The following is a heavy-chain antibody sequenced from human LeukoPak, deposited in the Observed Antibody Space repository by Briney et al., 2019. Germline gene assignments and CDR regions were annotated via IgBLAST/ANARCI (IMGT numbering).Heavy chain of an antibody. J-gene: IGHJ5*02. CDR2: TYYRSKWFY. CDR1: GDSVSTDIG. Sequence: SQTLSLTCAISGDSVSTDIGWNWIRQSPSRGLEWLGRTYYRSKWFYDYGASVKSRVTIKSDTSKNQFSLQLNSVTPEDTAVYYCARGWLRGYFDPWGQGTQDTVSS. CDR3: ARGWLRGYFDP. V-gene: IGHV6-1*01. D-gene: IGHD5-12*01.